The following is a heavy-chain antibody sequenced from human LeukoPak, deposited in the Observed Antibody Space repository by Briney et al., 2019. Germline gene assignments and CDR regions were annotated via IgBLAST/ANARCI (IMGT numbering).Heavy chain of an antibody. V-gene: IGHV3-23*01. D-gene: IGHD3-22*01. Sequence: GGSLRLSCAASGFTFSSYAMSWVRQAPGKGLEWVSAISGSGGSTYYADSVKGRFTISRDNSKNTLYLQMNSLGAADTALYYCAKDEIQWLLQGGAFDDWGQGTLVTVSS. CDR1: GFTFSSYA. CDR3: AKDEIQWLLQGGAFDD. J-gene: IGHJ4*02. CDR2: ISGSGGST.